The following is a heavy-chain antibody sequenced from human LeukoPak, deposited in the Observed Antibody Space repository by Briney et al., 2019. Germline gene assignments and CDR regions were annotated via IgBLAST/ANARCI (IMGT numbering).Heavy chain of an antibody. D-gene: IGHD3-9*01. CDR2: IYSGGGT. CDR3: ARLHYDVLTGPFDY. Sequence: GGSLRLSCAASGITVSTNYMSWVRQAPGKGLEWVSIIYSGGGTYYADSVKGRFAISRENSKNTLWLQMNSLRVEDTAVYYCARLHYDVLTGPFDYWGQGSLVTVSS. CDR1: GITVSTNY. V-gene: IGHV3-66*04. J-gene: IGHJ4*02.